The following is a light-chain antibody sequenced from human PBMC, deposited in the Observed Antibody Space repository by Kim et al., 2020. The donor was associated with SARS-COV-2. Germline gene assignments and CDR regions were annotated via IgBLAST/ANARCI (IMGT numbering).Light chain of an antibody. CDR2: AAS. J-gene: IGKJ4*01. CDR1: QCISSY. CDR3: KQLNSYQRLT. Sequence: DIQLTQSPSFLSASVGDRVTITCRSSQCISSYLAWYQQKPGKAPKLLIYAASTLQSGVPSRFSGSGSGTEFTLTISSLQPEDFATYYCKQLNSYQRLTFGGGTKVDIK. V-gene: IGKV1-9*01.